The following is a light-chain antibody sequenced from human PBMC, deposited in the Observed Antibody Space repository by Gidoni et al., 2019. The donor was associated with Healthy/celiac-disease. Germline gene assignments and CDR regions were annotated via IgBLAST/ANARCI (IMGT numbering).Light chain of an antibody. J-gene: IGLJ3*02. CDR1: SSNIGSNT. CDR2: SNN. V-gene: IGLV1-44*01. Sequence: QSVLTQPPSASGTPGQRVTISCSGSSSNIGSNTVNWYQQLPGTPPKLLIYSNNQRPSGVPDRFSGSKSGTSASLAISGLQSEDEADYYCAAWDDSLEGVFGGGTKLTVL. CDR3: AAWDDSLEGV.